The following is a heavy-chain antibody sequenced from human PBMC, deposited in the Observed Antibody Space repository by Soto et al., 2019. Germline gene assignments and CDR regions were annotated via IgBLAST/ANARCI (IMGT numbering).Heavy chain of an antibody. CDR3: ARHDDCGDYDH. CDR1: GYTFTSTA. J-gene: IGHJ4*02. Sequence: QVPLVQSGAEVRKPGASVKVSCKASGYTFTSTAISWVRQAPGQGLEWMGWIRSYNGNTNYAQNLQGRVTMTTDTSTSTAYIEVRSLRSDDTAVYYCARHDDCGDYDHWGQGTLVTVSS. CDR2: IRSYNGNT. V-gene: IGHV1-18*01. D-gene: IGHD4-17*01.